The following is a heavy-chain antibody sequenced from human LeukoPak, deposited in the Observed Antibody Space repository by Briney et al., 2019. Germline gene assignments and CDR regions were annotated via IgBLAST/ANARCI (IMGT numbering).Heavy chain of an antibody. J-gene: IGHJ4*02. CDR1: GFTFSSYS. CDR3: ARVKVRGAIDY. V-gene: IGHV3-21*01. CDR2: ISSSSSYI. Sequence: GGSLRLSCAASGFTFSSYSMNWVRQAPGKGREWVSSISSSSSYIYYADSVKGRFTISRDNAKNSLYLQMDSLRAEDTAVYYCARVKVRGAIDYWGQGTLVTVSS. D-gene: IGHD3-10*01.